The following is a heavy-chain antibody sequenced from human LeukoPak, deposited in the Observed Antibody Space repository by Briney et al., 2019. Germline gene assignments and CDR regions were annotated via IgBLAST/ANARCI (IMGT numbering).Heavy chain of an antibody. CDR1: GGSISSYY. Sequence: SETLSLTCTVSGGSISSYYWSWIRQPPGKGLEWIGYIYYSGSTNYNPSLKSRVTISVDTSKNQFSLKLSSVTAADTAVYYCARHRTVVPAAPCNWFDPWGQGTLVTVSS. V-gene: IGHV4-59*08. D-gene: IGHD2-2*01. CDR2: IYYSGST. J-gene: IGHJ5*02. CDR3: ARHRTVVPAAPCNWFDP.